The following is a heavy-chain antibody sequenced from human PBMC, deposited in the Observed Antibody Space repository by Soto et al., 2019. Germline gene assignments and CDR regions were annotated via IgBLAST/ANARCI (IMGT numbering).Heavy chain of an antibody. D-gene: IGHD3-10*01. CDR1: GGSISSYY. Sequence: QVQLQESGPGLVKPSETLSLTCTVSGGSISSYYWSWIRQPPGKGLEWIGYIYYSGSTNNNPSLRSRVTISVGTSKNQFSLKLSSVTAADTAVYYCARVWGGAFDFWGQGTMVTVSS. V-gene: IGHV4-59*01. J-gene: IGHJ3*01. CDR2: IYYSGST. CDR3: ARVWGGAFDF.